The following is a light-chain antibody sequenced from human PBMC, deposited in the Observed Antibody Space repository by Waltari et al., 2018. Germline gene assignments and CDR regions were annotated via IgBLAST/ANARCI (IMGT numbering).Light chain of an antibody. V-gene: IGLV2-14*03. J-gene: IGLJ2*01. CDR2: DVS. CDR1: SSDVGGYNY. CDR3: SSYTSSNVV. Sequence: QSALTQPASVSGSPGQSITISCTGTSSDVGGYNYVSWYQQHPGKAPKLMIYDVSNRPSGVSNRFSGSKSGNTASLTISGLQAEDEAEYYCSSYTSSNVVFGGGTKLTVL.